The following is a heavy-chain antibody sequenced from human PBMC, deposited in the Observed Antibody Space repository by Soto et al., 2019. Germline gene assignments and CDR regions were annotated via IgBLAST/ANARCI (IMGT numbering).Heavy chain of an antibody. CDR3: AKDLGGVRIAEDPAIVEPMDYYYGMDV. CDR2: ISYDGRNK. Sequence: QVQLVESGGGVVQPGRSLRLSCAASGFTFRSYGMHWVRQAPGKGLEWVAVISYDGRNKWYVDAVKGRFTISRDNPKKKMSLEMNSLRGENTAVYYCAKDLGGVRIAEDPAIVEPMDYYYGMDVWGQGTTVTVSS. D-gene: IGHD3-16*01. J-gene: IGHJ6*02. CDR1: GFTFRSYG. V-gene: IGHV3-30*18.